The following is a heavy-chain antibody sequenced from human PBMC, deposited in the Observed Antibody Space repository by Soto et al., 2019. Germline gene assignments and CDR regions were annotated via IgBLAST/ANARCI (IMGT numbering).Heavy chain of an antibody. V-gene: IGHV4-39*01. D-gene: IGHD5-12*01. CDR2: IYYRGST. Sequence: QLQLQESGPGLVKPSETLSLTCTVSGGSISSSSYYWGWIRQPPGKGLEWIGRIYYRGSTYYNPSLKSRVTISVDTSKSQYSLKLSSVTAADTAVYYCARLLRRNYYGMDVWGQGTTVTVSS. CDR3: ARLLRRNYYGMDV. CDR1: GGSISSSSYY. J-gene: IGHJ6*02.